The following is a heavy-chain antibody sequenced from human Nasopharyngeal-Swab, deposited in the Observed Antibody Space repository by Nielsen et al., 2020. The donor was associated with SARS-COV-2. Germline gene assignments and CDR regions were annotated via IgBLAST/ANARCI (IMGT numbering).Heavy chain of an antibody. CDR3: AREGRGSGYHYYMDV. J-gene: IGHJ6*03. D-gene: IGHD3-10*01. Sequence: WVRQAPGQGLEWMGGIIPIFGTANYAQKFQGRVTITADKSTSTAYMELSSLRSEDTAVYYCAREGRGSGYHYYMDVWGKGTTVTVSS. V-gene: IGHV1-69*06. CDR2: IIPIFGTA.